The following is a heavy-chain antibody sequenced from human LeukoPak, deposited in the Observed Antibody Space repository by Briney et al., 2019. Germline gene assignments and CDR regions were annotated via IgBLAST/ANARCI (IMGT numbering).Heavy chain of an antibody. V-gene: IGHV4-34*01. CDR3: ARGWLGDNGSFDY. J-gene: IGHJ4*02. Sequence: PSETLSLTCAVYGGSFSGYYWSWIRQPPGKGLEWIGEINHSGSTNYNPSLKSRVTISVDTSKNQFSLKLSSVTAADTAVYYCARGWLGDNGSFDYWGQGTLVTVSS. CDR2: INHSGST. D-gene: IGHD3-10*01. CDR1: GGSFSGYY.